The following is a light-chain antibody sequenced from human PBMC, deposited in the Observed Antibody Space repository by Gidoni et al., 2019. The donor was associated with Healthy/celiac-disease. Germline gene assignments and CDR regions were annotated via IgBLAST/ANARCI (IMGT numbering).Light chain of an antibody. J-gene: IGKJ4*01. Sequence: ELVLTQPPGTLSLSPAERATLSCRASQSVSSSYLAWYQQKPGQAPRLLIYGASSRATGIPDRFSGSGSGTDFTLTISRLEPEDFAVYYCQQYGSSPLTFGGXTKVEIK. CDR1: QSVSSSY. CDR3: QQYGSSPLT. V-gene: IGKV3-20*01. CDR2: GAS.